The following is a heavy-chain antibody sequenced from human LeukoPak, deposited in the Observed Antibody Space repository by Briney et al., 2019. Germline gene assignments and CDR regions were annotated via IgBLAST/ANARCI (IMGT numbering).Heavy chain of an antibody. J-gene: IGHJ4*02. CDR2: INPNSGVT. CDR3: ASRDGPQGAFDY. D-gene: IGHD5-24*01. V-gene: IGHV1-2*02. Sequence: ASVTVSCTASGYTLTGYHIHWVRQAPGQGLEWMGWINPNSGVTNYAQKFQGRVTMTRDTSISTAYMELSRLTSDDTAVYYCASRDGPQGAFDYWGQGTLGTVSA. CDR1: GYTLTGYH.